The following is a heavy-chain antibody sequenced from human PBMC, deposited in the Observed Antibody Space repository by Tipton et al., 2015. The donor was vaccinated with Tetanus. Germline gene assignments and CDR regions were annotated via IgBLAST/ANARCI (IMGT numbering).Heavy chain of an antibody. D-gene: IGHD3-10*01. CDR2: IYPGDSDT. J-gene: IGHJ4*02. CDR3: ARFGAGLQGP. CDR1: GYSFTGYW. Sequence: QLVQSGAEVKKPGESLKICCKGSGYSFTGYWIGWVRQKPGKGLEWMGIIYPGDSDTRHSPSFQCQVTISADKPISTAYLQWSSLKASGTAMYYCARFGAGLQGPWGQGTLVTVSS. V-gene: IGHV5-51*01.